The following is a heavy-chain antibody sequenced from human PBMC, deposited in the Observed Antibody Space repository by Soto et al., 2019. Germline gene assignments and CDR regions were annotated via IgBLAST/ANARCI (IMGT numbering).Heavy chain of an antibody. Sequence: QVQLVQSGAEVKKPGSSVKVSCKASGGTFSSYAISWVRQAPGQGLEWMGGIIPIFGTASYAQKFQGRVTITADESTSTAYMELSSLRSEDTAVYYCAREFAVVTRSAFDIWGQGTMVTVSS. J-gene: IGHJ3*02. D-gene: IGHD2-15*01. CDR3: AREFAVVTRSAFDI. CDR2: IIPIFGTA. CDR1: GGTFSSYA. V-gene: IGHV1-69*01.